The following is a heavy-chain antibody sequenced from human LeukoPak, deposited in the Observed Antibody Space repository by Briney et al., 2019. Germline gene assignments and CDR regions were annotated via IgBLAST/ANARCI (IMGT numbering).Heavy chain of an antibody. D-gene: IGHD1-1*01. J-gene: IGHJ3*02. CDR3: AREGKQLDI. CDR2: VNLNTGNP. CDR1: GGTFSSYA. Sequence: VASVKVSCKASGGTFSSYAISWVRQAPGQGLEWMGCVNLNTGNPIFAQEFTGRFVFSLDTSVSTAYLQISSLKTEDTATYYCAREGKQLDIWGLGTMVTVSS. V-gene: IGHV7-4-1*02.